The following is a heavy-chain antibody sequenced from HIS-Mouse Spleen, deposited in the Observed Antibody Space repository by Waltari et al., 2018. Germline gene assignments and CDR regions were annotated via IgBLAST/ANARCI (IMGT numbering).Heavy chain of an antibody. Sequence: QLQLQESGPGLVKPSETLSLTCTVSGGSISSSSYYWGWIRQPPGKGLEWIGSINYRGSPASNPSLKSRVTISVDTSKNQFSLKLSSVTAADTAVYYCARLELGKLKYWGQGTLVTVSS. CDR1: GGSISSSSYY. J-gene: IGHJ4*02. D-gene: IGHD7-27*01. CDR2: INYRGSP. CDR3: ARLELGKLKY. V-gene: IGHV4-39*07.